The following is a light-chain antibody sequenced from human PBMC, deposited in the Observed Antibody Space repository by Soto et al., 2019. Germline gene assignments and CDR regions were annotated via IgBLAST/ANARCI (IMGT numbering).Light chain of an antibody. Sequence: DIQMTQSPSSVSASIGDRVTITCRASQDIDSWLAWFQQKPGEAPRLLIYAAISLPSGVPSRFSGAGSGTDFSLTISCLQPEDFATYFCQQGNSFPLTFGGGTKVEIK. J-gene: IGKJ4*01. CDR3: QQGNSFPLT. CDR2: AAI. CDR1: QDIDSW. V-gene: IGKV1-12*01.